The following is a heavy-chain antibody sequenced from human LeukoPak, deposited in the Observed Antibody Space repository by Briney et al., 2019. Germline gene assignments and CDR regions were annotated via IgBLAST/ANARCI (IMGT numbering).Heavy chain of an antibody. CDR2: INPNSGGT. D-gene: IGHD6-6*01. J-gene: IGHJ4*02. CDR3: AREHSSSSGKVFDY. V-gene: IGHV1-2*06. CDR1: GYTLPAYY. Sequence: ASVKVSCKASGYTLPAYYMHWVRQAPGQGLEWMGRINPNSGGTNYAQKFQGRVTMTRDTSISTAYMELSRLRSDDTAVYYCAREHSSSSGKVFDYWGQGTLVTVSS.